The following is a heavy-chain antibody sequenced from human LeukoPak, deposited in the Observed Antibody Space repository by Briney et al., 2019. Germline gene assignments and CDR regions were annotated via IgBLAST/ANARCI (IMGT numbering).Heavy chain of an antibody. CDR1: GGSISSYY. CDR2: IYYSGST. CDR3: ARDRRGYCSGGSCYSDDWFDP. V-gene: IGHV4-59*01. Sequence: SETLSLTCTVSGGSISSYYWSWIRQPPGKGLEWIGYIYYSGSTNYNPSLKSRVTISVDTSKNQFSLKLSSVTAADTAVYYCARDRRGYCSGGSCYSDDWFDPWGQGTLVTVSS. J-gene: IGHJ5*02. D-gene: IGHD2-15*01.